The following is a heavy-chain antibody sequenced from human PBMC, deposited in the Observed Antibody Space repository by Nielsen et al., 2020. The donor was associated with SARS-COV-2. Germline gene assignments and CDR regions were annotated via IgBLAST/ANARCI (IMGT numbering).Heavy chain of an antibody. CDR2: ISSSGSTI. CDR3: ARDLGGGAFDY. D-gene: IGHD3-16*01. J-gene: IGHJ4*02. Sequence: GESPKISCAASGFTFSDYYMSWIRQAPGKGLEWVSYISSSGSTIYYADSVKGRFTISRDNAKNSLYLQMNSLRAEDTAVYYCARDLGGGAFDYWGQGTLVTVSS. V-gene: IGHV3-11*04. CDR1: GFTFSDYY.